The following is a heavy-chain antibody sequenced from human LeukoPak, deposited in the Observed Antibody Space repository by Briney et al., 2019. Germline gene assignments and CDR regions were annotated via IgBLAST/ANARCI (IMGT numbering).Heavy chain of an antibody. V-gene: IGHV3-74*01. D-gene: IGHD2-15*01. Sequence: PGGSLRLSCAASGFTFSTYWMHWVRQAPGKGLVWVSRINSDESSTTYADSVKGRFTISRDNAKNTLYLQMNSLRAEDTAVYHCAKSRRAYCSGGSCFGLWDYWGQGTLVTVSS. CDR1: GFTFSTYW. CDR3: AKSRRAYCSGGSCFGLWDY. J-gene: IGHJ4*02. CDR2: INSDESST.